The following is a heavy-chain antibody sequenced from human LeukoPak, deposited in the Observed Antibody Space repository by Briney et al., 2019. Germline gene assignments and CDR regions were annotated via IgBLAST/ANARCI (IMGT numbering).Heavy chain of an antibody. J-gene: IGHJ5*02. CDR1: GGSISSGSYY. CDR3: ARERSYYYGSGTTNWFGP. CDR2: IYTSGST. V-gene: IGHV4-61*02. Sequence: SETLSLTCTVSGGSISSGSYYWSWIRQPAGKGLEWIGRIYTSGSTNYNPSLKSRVTISVDTSKNQFSLKLSSVTAADTAVYYCARERSYYYGSGTTNWFGPWGQGTLVTVSS. D-gene: IGHD3-10*01.